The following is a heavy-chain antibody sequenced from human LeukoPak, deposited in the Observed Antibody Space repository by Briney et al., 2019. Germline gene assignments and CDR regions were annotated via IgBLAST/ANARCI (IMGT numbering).Heavy chain of an antibody. D-gene: IGHD3-3*02. V-gene: IGHV3-7*01. CDR1: GFTFSSYW. J-gene: IGHJ6*02. Sequence: QPGGSLRLSCAASGFTFSSYWMSWVRQAPGKGLEWVANIKLDGSEKYYVDSVKGRFSISRDNAKNSLYLQMNSLRAEDTADYYCARHLLTWKSPYGMDVWGQGTTVTVSS. CDR2: IKLDGSEK. CDR3: ARHLLTWKSPYGMDV.